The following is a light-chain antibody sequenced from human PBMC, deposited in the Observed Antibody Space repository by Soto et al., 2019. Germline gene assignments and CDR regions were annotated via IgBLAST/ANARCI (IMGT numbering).Light chain of an antibody. J-gene: IGKJ5*01. CDR3: QQYENLPMT. Sequence: DIQMTQSPSSLSASVGDRVTITGQASQDIRKYLNWYHQKPGKAPKLLIYDASTLETGVTSRFRGSGSGTDFTFTISGLQPEDIGTYYCQQYENLPMTFGQGTRLEIK. V-gene: IGKV1-33*01. CDR2: DAS. CDR1: QDIRKY.